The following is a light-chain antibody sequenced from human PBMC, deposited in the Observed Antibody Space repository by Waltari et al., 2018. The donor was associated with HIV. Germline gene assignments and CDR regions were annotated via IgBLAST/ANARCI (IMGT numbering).Light chain of an antibody. CDR3: QQYGSSSDT. V-gene: IGKV3-20*01. CDR1: QSVSSNY. J-gene: IGKJ4*01. CDR2: GAS. Sequence: DIVLTQTPGTLSLSSGERATLSCRASQSVSSNYLAWYQQKPGQAPRLLIYGASNRATGISDRFSGSGSDTDFTLTISRLEPEDFAVYYCQQYGSSSDTFGGGTKVEIK.